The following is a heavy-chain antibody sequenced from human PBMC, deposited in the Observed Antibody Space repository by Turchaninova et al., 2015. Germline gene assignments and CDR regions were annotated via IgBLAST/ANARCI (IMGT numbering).Heavy chain of an antibody. CDR1: GYNFDNYW. J-gene: IGHJ4*02. Sequence: GESLRISCLGSGYNFDNYWIAWVRQMPGKGLEWMGIMYPDDSDTTYSPSFQGQVTISVDKTINTAYLQWNSLKTSDTGRYYCARQSSIALYGLFDYWGQGTQVIISS. CDR3: ARQSSIALYGLFDY. CDR2: MYPDDSDT. V-gene: IGHV5-51*01. D-gene: IGHD2-21*01.